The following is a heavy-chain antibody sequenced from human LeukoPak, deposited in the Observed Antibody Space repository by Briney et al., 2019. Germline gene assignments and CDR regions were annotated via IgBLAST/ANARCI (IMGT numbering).Heavy chain of an antibody. CDR1: GGSISSYY. V-gene: IGHV4-59*01. J-gene: IGHJ4*02. D-gene: IGHD6-6*01. Sequence: KPSETLSLTCTVSGGSISSYYWSWIRQPPGKGLEWIGYIYYSGSTNYNPSLKSRVTISVDTSKNQFSLKLSSVTAADTAVYYCARSEYSISSGHFDYWGQGTLVSVSS. CDR3: ARSEYSISSGHFDY. CDR2: IYYSGST.